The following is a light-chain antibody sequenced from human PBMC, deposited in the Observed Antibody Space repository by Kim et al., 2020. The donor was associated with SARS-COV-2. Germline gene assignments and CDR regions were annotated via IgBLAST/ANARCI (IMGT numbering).Light chain of an antibody. CDR3: QQCDNWPPT. Sequence: ETVLTQSPATLSLSPGERGTLSCRASQSVDVCLAWYQQKPGQPPRLLIYNVASRATGTPARFSGSGSGTDFTLTINSLEPEDFAVYYCQQCDNWPPTFGQGTKLEI. J-gene: IGKJ2*01. V-gene: IGKV3-11*01. CDR2: NVA. CDR1: QSVDVC.